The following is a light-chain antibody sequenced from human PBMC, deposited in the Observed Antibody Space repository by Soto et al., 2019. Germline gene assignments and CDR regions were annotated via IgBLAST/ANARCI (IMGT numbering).Light chain of an antibody. J-gene: IGKJ1*01. CDR1: QSFRGNY. CDR3: QQYGISPRT. V-gene: IGKV3-20*01. CDR2: GAS. Sequence: EVVLTQSPGTLSLFPGERATLSCRASQSFRGNYLAWYQQKPGQAPRLLLYGASSRATGIPDRFSGSGSGTDFTLTISRXEPEDIAVYYCQQYGISPRTFGQGTKVDIK.